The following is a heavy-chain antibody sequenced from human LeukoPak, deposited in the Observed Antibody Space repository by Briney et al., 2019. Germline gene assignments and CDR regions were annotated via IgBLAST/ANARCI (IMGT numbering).Heavy chain of an antibody. CDR3: ARLGIKYDYVWGSYRSIPYYFDY. CDR1: GGSISSSSYY. CDR2: IYYTGRT. D-gene: IGHD3-16*02. Sequence: SETLSLTCTVSGGSISSSSYYWGWIRQPPGKGLEWIATIYYTGRTYYNPSLKSRVTISIDTSKNQFYLKLSSVPAADTAVYYCARLGIKYDYVWGSYRSIPYYFDYWGQGTLVTVSS. J-gene: IGHJ4*02. V-gene: IGHV4-39*01.